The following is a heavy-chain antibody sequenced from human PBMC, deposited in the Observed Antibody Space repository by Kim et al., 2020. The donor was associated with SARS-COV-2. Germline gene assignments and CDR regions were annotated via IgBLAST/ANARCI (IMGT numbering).Heavy chain of an antibody. J-gene: IGHJ4*02. D-gene: IGHD1-26*01. CDR3: ARGVGVGATNFDY. V-gene: IGHV4-34*01. Sequence: YNPSLKSRVTISVDTSKDQFSLKLSSVTAADTAVYYCARGVGVGATNFDYWGQGTLVTVSS.